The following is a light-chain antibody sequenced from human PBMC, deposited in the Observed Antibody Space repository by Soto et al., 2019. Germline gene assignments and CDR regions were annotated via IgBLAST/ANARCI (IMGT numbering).Light chain of an antibody. Sequence: QSALTQPPSASGSLGQSVTIPCTGTSSDVGGYNYVSWYQQHAGKAPKVLIYEVSNRPSGVSNHFSGSKSGNTASLTISGLQAEDEADYYCSSYTTSSTPYVVFGGGTKLTVL. V-gene: IGLV2-14*01. CDR1: SSDVGGYNY. J-gene: IGLJ2*01. CDR2: EVS. CDR3: SSYTTSSTPYVV.